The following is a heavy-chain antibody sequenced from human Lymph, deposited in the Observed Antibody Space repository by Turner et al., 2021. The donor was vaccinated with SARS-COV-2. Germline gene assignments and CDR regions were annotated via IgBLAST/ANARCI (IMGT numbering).Heavy chain of an antibody. CDR2: INPNSGGT. Sequence: QVQLVQSGAEVTKPGASVKVSCKASGYTFTGSYMHWVRQAPGQGLEGMGWINPNSGGTNYAQKFQGRVTMTRDTSSSTAYMELSRLRSDDTAVYYCARDVERYNDFWSGYSGGYGLDVWGQGTTVTVSS. CDR3: ARDVERYNDFWSGYSGGYGLDV. V-gene: IGHV1-2*02. CDR1: GYTFTGSY. D-gene: IGHD3-3*01. J-gene: IGHJ6*02.